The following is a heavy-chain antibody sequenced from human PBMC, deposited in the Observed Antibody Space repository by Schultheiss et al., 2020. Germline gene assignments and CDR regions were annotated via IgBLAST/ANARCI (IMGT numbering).Heavy chain of an antibody. CDR2: IYYSGST. D-gene: IGHD3-10*01. CDR3: AKGVRGVISAFDI. Sequence: SETLSLTCTVSGGSISSGAYYWSWIRQHPGKGLEWIGYIYYSGSTYYNPSLKSRVTISVDTSKNQFSLKLSSVTAADTAVYYCAKGVRGVISAFDIWGQGTTVTVSS. V-gene: IGHV4-31*03. J-gene: IGHJ3*02. CDR1: GGSISSGAYY.